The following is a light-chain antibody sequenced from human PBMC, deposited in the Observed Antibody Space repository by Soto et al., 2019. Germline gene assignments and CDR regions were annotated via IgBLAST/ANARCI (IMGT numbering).Light chain of an antibody. CDR3: CSYAGSSSDV. CDR2: DVS. V-gene: IGLV2-11*01. J-gene: IGLJ7*01. Sequence: QSALTQPRSVSGSPGQSVTISCTGTSSDVGDYNYVSWYQQHPGKAPKVMIYDVSKRPSGVPDRFSGSKSGNTASLTISGLQAEDEADYYCCSYAGSSSDVFGAGTQLTVL. CDR1: SSDVGDYNY.